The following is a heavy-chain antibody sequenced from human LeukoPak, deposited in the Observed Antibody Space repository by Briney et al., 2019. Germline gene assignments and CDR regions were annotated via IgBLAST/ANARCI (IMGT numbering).Heavy chain of an antibody. CDR3: ARDIGWDTNWFDP. CDR2: INPNSGGT. V-gene: IGHV1-2*02. D-gene: IGHD6-19*01. Sequence: ASVKVSCKASGYTFTAYYIHWVRQAPGQGLEWMGWINPNSGGTNYAQKFQGRVTMTRDTSISTAYMELSRLRSDDTAVYYCARDIGWDTNWFDPWGQGTLVTVSS. CDR1: GYTFTAYY. J-gene: IGHJ5*02.